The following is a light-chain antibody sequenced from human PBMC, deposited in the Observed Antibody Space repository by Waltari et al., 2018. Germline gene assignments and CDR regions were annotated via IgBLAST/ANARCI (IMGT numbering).Light chain of an antibody. J-gene: IGKJ4*01. CDR1: QSLSNY. CDR2: DTS. Sequence: DIVLTQFPATLSLSPGERATLSCRASQSLSNYLAWYQQKPGQAPRLLIYDTSNRATGIPARFSGSGFGTDFTLTISSLEPEDFAVYYCQQRRNWPLTFGGGTKVEIK. CDR3: QQRRNWPLT. V-gene: IGKV3-11*01.